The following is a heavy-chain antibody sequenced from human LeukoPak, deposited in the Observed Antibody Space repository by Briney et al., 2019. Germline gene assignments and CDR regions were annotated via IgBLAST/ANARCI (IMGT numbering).Heavy chain of an antibody. CDR2: ISGGSGFI. J-gene: IGHJ4*02. V-gene: IGHV3-21*01. CDR3: ATELAMAGTFDY. Sequence: GGSLRLSCAASGFTFSSYRMNWVRQAPGKGLEWASTISGGSGFIYYADSVKDRFSISRDNAKNSLYLQMSSLRPEDTAVYYCATELAMAGTFDYWGQGTLVTVSS. CDR1: GFTFSSYR. D-gene: IGHD6-19*01.